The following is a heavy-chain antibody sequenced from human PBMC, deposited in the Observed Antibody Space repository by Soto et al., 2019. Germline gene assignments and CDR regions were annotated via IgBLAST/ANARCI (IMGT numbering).Heavy chain of an antibody. CDR3: ARDSSSWYIVAGWFDP. Sequence: ETLSLTFTVSCGSISSSSYYWGWIRQPPGKGLEWIGSIYYSGSTYYNPSLKSRVTISVDTSKNQFSLKLSSVTAADTAVYYCARDSSSWYIVAGWFDPWGQGTLVTVSS. V-gene: IGHV4-39*01. D-gene: IGHD6-13*01. CDR2: IYYSGST. CDR1: CGSISSSSYY. J-gene: IGHJ5*02.